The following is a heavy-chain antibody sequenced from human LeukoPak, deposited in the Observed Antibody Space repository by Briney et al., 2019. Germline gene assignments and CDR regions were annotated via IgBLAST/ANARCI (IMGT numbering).Heavy chain of an antibody. CDR1: GGSISSGGYY. CDR2: IYYSGST. CDR3: ARGSGYYDSSGYRP. D-gene: IGHD3-22*01. J-gene: IGHJ5*02. Sequence: SETLSLTCTVSGGSISSGGYYWSWIRQHLGKGLEWIGYIYYSGSTYYNPSLKSRVTISVDTSKNQFSLKLSSVTAADTAVYYCARGSGYYDSSGYRPWGQGTLVTVSS. V-gene: IGHV4-31*03.